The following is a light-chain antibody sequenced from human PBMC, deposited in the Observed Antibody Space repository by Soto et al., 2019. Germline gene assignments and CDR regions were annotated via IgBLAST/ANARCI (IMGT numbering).Light chain of an antibody. V-gene: IGKV3-20*01. CDR3: QQYNSYSIT. Sequence: EIVLTQSPGTLSLSPGERATLSCRASESVSDNYLAWYQQKSGQAPRLLIYGASSRATGIPARFSGSGSGTDFTLTISSLQPDEFATYDCQQYNSYSITFGQGTRLEIK. CDR1: ESVSDNY. CDR2: GAS. J-gene: IGKJ5*01.